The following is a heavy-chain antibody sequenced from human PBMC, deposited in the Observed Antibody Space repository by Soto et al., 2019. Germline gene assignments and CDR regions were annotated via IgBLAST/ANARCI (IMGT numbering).Heavy chain of an antibody. CDR1: GGSISNYF. Sequence: QVQLRESGPGLVKPSETLSLTCTVSGGSISNYFWTWIRQPPGKGLEWIGRVLYSGNAYYNPSLKSPVTISVDASKSQFSLRLSSVTAADTAVYYCARGDGNMRDTYYFDYWGQGTLVTVAS. CDR3: ARGDGNMRDTYYFDY. V-gene: IGHV4-59*12. J-gene: IGHJ4*02. CDR2: VLYSGNA.